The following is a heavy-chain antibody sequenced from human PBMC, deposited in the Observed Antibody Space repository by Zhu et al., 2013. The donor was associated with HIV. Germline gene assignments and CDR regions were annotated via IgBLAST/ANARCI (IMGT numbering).Heavy chain of an antibody. CDR2: IYYSGST. Sequence: QVQLQESGPGLVKPSETLSLTCTVSGGSISSYYWSWIRQPPGKGLEWIGYIYYSGSTNYNPSLKSRVTISVDTSKNQFSLKLSSVTAADTAVYYCARDHSSSWYDRGYFDYWGQGTLVTVSS. CDR3: ARDHSSSWYDRGYFDY. V-gene: IGHV4-59*01. D-gene: IGHD6-13*01. CDR1: GGSISSYY. J-gene: IGHJ4*02.